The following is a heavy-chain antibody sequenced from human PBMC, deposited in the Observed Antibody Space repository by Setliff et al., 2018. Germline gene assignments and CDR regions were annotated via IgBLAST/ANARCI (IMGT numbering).Heavy chain of an antibody. J-gene: IGHJ2*01. CDR1: GDSISNYY. CDR3: ARAIVVVPPNALKVYFDL. Sequence: SETLSLTCTVSGDSISNYYWIRQTAGKGLEWIGSIYAGEATYYNPSLESRVVISVDSSKKRFSLKVSSVTAADTAVYYCARAIVVVPPNALKVYFDLWGRGTLVTVSS. V-gene: IGHV4-4*07. CDR2: IYAGEAT. D-gene: IGHD2-2*01.